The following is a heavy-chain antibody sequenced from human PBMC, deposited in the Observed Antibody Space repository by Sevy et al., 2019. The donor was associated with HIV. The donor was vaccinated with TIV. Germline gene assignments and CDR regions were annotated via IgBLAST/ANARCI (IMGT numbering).Heavy chain of an antibody. V-gene: IGHV3-43D*03. J-gene: IGHJ4*02. Sequence: GGSLRLSCAASGFTLEDYAMHWVRQAPGKGLEWVSLISWDGGSTYYADSVKGRFTISRDNSKNSLYLQMNSLRAEDTALCDCAKDIAGEGPAGAYYFGYWGQGTLVTVSS. CDR2: ISWDGGST. CDR3: AKDIAGEGPAGAYYFGY. CDR1: GFTLEDYA. D-gene: IGHD1-26*01.